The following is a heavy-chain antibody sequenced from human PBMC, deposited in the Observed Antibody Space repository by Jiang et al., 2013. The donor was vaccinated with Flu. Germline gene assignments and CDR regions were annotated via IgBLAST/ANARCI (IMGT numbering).Heavy chain of an antibody. V-gene: IGHV3-30*04. Sequence: HWVRQAPGKGLEWVAVISSDGRNQYYADSVKGRFTISRDNSKSTLYLQLNSLRAGDTAVYYCTRDPIGTYYDFWSGYFGYFDYWGQGTLVTVSS. J-gene: IGHJ4*02. CDR2: ISSDGRNQ. D-gene: IGHD3-3*01. CDR3: TRDPIGTYYDFWSGYFGYFDY.